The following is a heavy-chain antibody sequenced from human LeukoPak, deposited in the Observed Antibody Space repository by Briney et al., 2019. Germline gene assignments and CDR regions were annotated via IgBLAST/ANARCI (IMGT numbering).Heavy chain of an antibody. J-gene: IGHJ3*02. CDR3: ARDSGYTSSDAFDI. V-gene: IGHV3-66*02. Sequence: PGGSLRLFCAASGFTLSRNYMSWLRQAPGRGLVGCSVIYSAGRTYYADSVKGRFTISRDNAKNTLYLQMDSLRTEDTAVYYCARDSGYTSSDAFDIWGQGTMVTVSS. CDR1: GFTLSRNY. D-gene: IGHD5-12*01. CDR2: IYSAGRT.